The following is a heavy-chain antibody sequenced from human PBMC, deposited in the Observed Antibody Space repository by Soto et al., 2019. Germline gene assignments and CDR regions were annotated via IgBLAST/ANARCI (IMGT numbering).Heavy chain of an antibody. J-gene: IGHJ4*02. CDR2: ISRFSDRT. Sequence: GGSLRLSCSASGFNFNSYTMNWVRQAPGKGLEWVSSISRFSDRTYYADSVKGRFAIFRANAENSVYLQVNSLRAEDTAVYYCARAGAYFGEFDYFDYWGQGTPVTVSS. D-gene: IGHD3-10*01. CDR3: ARAGAYFGEFDYFDY. CDR1: GFNFNSYT. V-gene: IGHV3-21*06.